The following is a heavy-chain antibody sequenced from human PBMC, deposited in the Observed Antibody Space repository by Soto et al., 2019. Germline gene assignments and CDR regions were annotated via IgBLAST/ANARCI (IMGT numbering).Heavy chain of an antibody. CDR3: VRDRSTCKDY. CDR2: IKSDGTNT. V-gene: IGHV3-74*01. Sequence: EVQLVESGGGLVQPGGSLRLSCAASGFTFSSYWMHWVRQVPGKRLVWVSRIKSDGTNTDYADSVKGRFTISRDNAKNRLYLQMNSLRVEDTAVYYCVRDRSTCKDYWGQGTLVTVSS. CDR1: GFTFSSYW. J-gene: IGHJ4*02. D-gene: IGHD2-2*01.